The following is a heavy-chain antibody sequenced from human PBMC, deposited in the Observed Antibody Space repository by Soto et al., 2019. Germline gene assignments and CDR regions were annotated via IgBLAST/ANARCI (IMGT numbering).Heavy chain of an antibody. CDR1: GATYTTFIAYA. V-gene: IGHV1-69*05. Sequence: QVQLVQSGAEVKKPGSLVKVSCKASGATYTTFIAYAISWLRQAPGQGLEWMGGIIPLGSSQHYAQGFQDRGTMTTDTSTSTAYLELRSLRSDDTAVYYCARTVEYDSIPYYYADFWGQGTLVTVSS. CDR3: ARTVEYDSIPYYYADF. D-gene: IGHD2-21*01. J-gene: IGHJ4*01. CDR2: IIPLGSSQ.